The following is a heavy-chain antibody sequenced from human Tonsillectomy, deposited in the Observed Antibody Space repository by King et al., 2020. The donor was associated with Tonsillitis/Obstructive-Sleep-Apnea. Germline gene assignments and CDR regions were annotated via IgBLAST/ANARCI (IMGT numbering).Heavy chain of an antibody. CDR3: TRALSTACLDS. J-gene: IGHJ4*02. CDR1: GFAFHYYT. Sequence: VQLVESGGGLVKPGGSLRLSCAASGFAFHYYTLEWVRQAPGKGLEWVSSIDGTGNHIYYADSVKGRFTVSRDNTKNALYLQMTSLRAEDTALYYCTRALSTACLDSWGQGTLVTVSS. CDR2: IDGTGNHI. V-gene: IGHV3-21*01.